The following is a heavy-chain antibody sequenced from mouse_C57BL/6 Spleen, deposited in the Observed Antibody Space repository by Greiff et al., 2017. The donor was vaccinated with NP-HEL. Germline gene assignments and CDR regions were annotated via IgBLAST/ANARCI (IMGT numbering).Heavy chain of an antibody. CDR2: INPNNGGT. CDR3: ARWITTVVAPYYAMDY. V-gene: IGHV1-26*01. Sequence: EVQLQQSGPELVKPGASVKISCKASGYTFTDYYMNWVKQSHGKSLEWIGDINPNNGGTSYNQKFKGKATLTVDKSSSTAYMELRSLTSEDSAVYYCARWITTVVAPYYAMDYWGQGTSVTVSS. D-gene: IGHD1-1*01. CDR1: GYTFTDYY. J-gene: IGHJ4*01.